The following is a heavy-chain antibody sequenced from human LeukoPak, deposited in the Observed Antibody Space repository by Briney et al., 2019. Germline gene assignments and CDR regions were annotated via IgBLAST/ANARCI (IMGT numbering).Heavy chain of an antibody. CDR1: GGSFSGYY. CDR3: AKDRKRRIAAACYFDY. V-gene: IGHV4-34*01. J-gene: IGHJ4*02. CDR2: INHSGST. D-gene: IGHD6-13*01. Sequence: SETLSLTCAVYGGSFSGYYWSWIRQPPGKGLEWIGEINHSGSTNYNPSLKSRVTISVDTSKNQFSLKLSSVTAADTAVYYCAKDRKRRIAAACYFDYWGQGTLVTVSS.